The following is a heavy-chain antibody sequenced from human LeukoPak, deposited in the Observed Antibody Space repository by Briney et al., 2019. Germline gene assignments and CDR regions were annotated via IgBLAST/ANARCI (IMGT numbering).Heavy chain of an antibody. CDR2: IYPGDSDT. D-gene: IGHD4-23*01. J-gene: IGHJ5*02. CDR3: ARRHGGNSVVPPWFDP. CDR1: GYSFPSYW. V-gene: IGHV5-51*01. Sequence: KHGESLKISCKGSGYSFPSYWIGWVRQMPGKGLEWMGIIYPGDSDTRYSPSFQGQVTISADKSISTAYLQWSSLKASDTAMYYCARRHGGNSVVPPWFDPWGQGALVTVSS.